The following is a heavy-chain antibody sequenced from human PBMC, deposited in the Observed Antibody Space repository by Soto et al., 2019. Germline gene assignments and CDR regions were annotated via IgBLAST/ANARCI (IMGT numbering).Heavy chain of an antibody. CDR1: GGTFSSYA. Sequence: QVQLVQSGAEVKKPGSSVKVSCKASGGTFSSYAISWVRQAPGQGLEWMGGIIPIFGTANYAQKFQGRVTITADESTSTAYMELSSLRAEDTAVYYCARRLLWSQQGWFDPWGQVTLVTVSS. D-gene: IGHD4-17*01. CDR2: IIPIFGTA. CDR3: ARRLLWSQQGWFDP. J-gene: IGHJ5*02. V-gene: IGHV1-69*01.